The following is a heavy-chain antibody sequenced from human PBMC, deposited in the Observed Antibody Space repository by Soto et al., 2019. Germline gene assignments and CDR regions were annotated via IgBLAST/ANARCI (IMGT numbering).Heavy chain of an antibody. V-gene: IGHV1-8*01. Sequence: ASVKVSCKASGYTFTSYDINWVRQATGQGLEWMGWMNPNSGNTGYAQKFQGRVTMTRNTSISTAYMELSSLRSEDTAVYYCARGSYGSGITTDYYYYMDVWGKGTTVTVSS. CDR1: GYTFTSYD. D-gene: IGHD3-10*01. CDR3: ARGSYGSGITTDYYYYMDV. CDR2: MNPNSGNT. J-gene: IGHJ6*03.